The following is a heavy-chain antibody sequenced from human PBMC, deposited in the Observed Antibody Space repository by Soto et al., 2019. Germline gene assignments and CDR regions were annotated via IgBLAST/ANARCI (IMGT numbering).Heavy chain of an antibody. V-gene: IGHV1-3*01. CDR3: AKDQRDFWSGYFRGFGYYYYGMDV. J-gene: IGHJ6*02. D-gene: IGHD3-3*01. Sequence: ASVKVSCKASGYTFTSYAMHWVRQAPGQRLEWMGWINAGNGNTKYSQKFQGRVTITRDTSASTAYMELNSLRAEDTAVYYCAKDQRDFWSGYFRGFGYYYYGMDVWGQGTTVTVSS. CDR1: GYTFTSYA. CDR2: INAGNGNT.